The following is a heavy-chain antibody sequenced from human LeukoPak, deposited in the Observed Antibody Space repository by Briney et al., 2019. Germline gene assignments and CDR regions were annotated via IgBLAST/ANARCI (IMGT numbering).Heavy chain of an antibody. CDR2: IYYSGST. CDR3: AGGFDSSGYPHDY. CDR1: GGSFSGYY. D-gene: IGHD3-22*01. J-gene: IGHJ4*02. V-gene: IGHV4-31*11. Sequence: SETLSLTCAVYGGSFSGYYWSWIRQHPGKGLEWIGYIYYSGSTYYNPSLRSRVTISVDTSKNQFSLKLSSVTAADTAVYYCAGGFDSSGYPHDYWGQGTLVTVSS.